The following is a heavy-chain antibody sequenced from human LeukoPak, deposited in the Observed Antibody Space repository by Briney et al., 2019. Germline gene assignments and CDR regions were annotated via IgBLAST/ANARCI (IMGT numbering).Heavy chain of an antibody. J-gene: IGHJ4*02. CDR2: IYSGGSA. D-gene: IGHD5-18*01. CDR3: ARDGRGDLTWIQLWSPFDY. CDR1: GVTPTSNY. Sequence: PRRSLRPSCALSGVTPTSNYMSWVRQAPGKGRGWVSVIYSGGSAYYADTVNARFPISRDNSKNTLYLQINSLGAEDTAVYYCARDGRGDLTWIQLWSPFDYWGQGTLVTVSP. V-gene: IGHV3-66*02.